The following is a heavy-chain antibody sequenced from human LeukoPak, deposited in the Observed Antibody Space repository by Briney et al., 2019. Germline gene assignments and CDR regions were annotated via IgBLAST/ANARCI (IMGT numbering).Heavy chain of an antibody. CDR1: GGSISSSSYY. D-gene: IGHD5-18*01. V-gene: IGHV4-39*07. J-gene: IGHJ4*02. Sequence: SETLSLTCTASGGSISSSSYYWGWIRQPPGKGLEWIGSIYYSGSTYYNPSLKSRVTISVDTFKNQFSLKLSSVTAADTAVYYCARGYSYGPLPFDYWGQGTLVTVSS. CDR2: IYYSGST. CDR3: ARGYSYGPLPFDY.